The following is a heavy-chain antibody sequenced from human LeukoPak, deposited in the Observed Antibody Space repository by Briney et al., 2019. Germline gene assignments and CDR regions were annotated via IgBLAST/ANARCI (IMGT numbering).Heavy chain of an antibody. CDR3: ARTLSDSGWSY. CDR2: INPSGDST. V-gene: IGHV1-46*01. J-gene: IGHJ4*02. CDR1: GYTFTSYY. D-gene: IGHD3/OR15-3a*01. Sequence: ASVKVSCKASGYTFTSYYIHWVRQAPGQGLEWMGKINPSGDSTNYAQKFQGRVTMTTDTSTSTVYMELSSLRSEDTAVYYCARTLSDSGWSYWGQGTLVTVSS.